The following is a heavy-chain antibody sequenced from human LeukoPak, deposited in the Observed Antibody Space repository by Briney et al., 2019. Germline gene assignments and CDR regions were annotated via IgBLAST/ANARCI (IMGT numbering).Heavy chain of an antibody. CDR1: GYTFSNYD. J-gene: IGHJ6*01. CDR3: ASPTKQDTVVDQYSGSTRHYYGMDV. Sequence: ASVKVSCKASGYTFSNYDINWVRQAPGQGLEWMGWMNPNSVNTGSAQKFQGRVTMTRSTSISTAYMELTSLRSEDTAVYYCASPTKQDTVVDQYSGSTRHYYGMDVWGQGTTVIVSS. D-gene: IGHD5-12*01. V-gene: IGHV1-8*01. CDR2: MNPNSVNT.